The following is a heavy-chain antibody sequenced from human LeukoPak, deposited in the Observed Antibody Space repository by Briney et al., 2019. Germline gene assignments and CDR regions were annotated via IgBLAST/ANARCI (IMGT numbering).Heavy chain of an antibody. J-gene: IGHJ2*01. CDR2: INHSGST. Sequence: SETLSLTCAAYGGSFSGYYWSWIRQPPGKGLEWIGEINHSGSTNYNPSLKSLVTISVDTSKDQFSLRLSSVTAADTAVYYCARVLEGSSGQHWYFDLWGRGTLVTVSS. CDR1: GGSFSGYY. D-gene: IGHD6-19*01. CDR3: ARVLEGSSGQHWYFDL. V-gene: IGHV4-34*01.